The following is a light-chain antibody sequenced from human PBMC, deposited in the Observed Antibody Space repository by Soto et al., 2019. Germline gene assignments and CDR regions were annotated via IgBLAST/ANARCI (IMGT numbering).Light chain of an antibody. CDR2: DVS. V-gene: IGLV2-14*03. CDR3: YSYTSSNTYV. Sequence: QSALTQPASVSGSPGQSSTISCTGTSSDVGGYNYVSWYQHHPGKVPQLMIYDVSNRPSGVSNRFSGSKSGNTASLTISGLHAEDEADYYCYSYTSSNTYVFGTRTKLTVL. CDR1: SSDVGGYNY. J-gene: IGLJ1*01.